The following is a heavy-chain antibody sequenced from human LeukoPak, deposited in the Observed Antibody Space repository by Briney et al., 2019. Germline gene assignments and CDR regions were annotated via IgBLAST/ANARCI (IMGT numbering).Heavy chain of an antibody. D-gene: IGHD3-9*01. V-gene: IGHV1-69*04. J-gene: IGHJ6*03. CDR2: IIPILGIA. Sequence: SVKVSCKASGGTFSSYTISWVRQAPGQGLEWMGRIIPILGIANYAQKFQGRVTITADKSTSTADMELSSLRSEDTAVYYCARDKNYDILTGYYGIMNVWGKGTTVTVSS. CDR1: GGTFSSYT. CDR3: ARDKNYDILTGYYGIMNV.